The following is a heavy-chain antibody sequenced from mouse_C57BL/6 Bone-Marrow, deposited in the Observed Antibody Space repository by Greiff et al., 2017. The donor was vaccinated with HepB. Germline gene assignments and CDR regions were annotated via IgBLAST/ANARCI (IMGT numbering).Heavy chain of an antibody. V-gene: IGHV14-4*01. CDR3: TDTLDDGPSFDY. CDR1: GFNIKDDY. J-gene: IGHJ2*01. CDR2: IDPENGDT. D-gene: IGHD2-3*01. Sequence: EVKLVESGAELVRPGASVKLSCTASGFNIKDDYMHWVKQRPEQGLEWIGWIDPENGDTEFASKFQGKATITAYTSSKTAYLQLSSRTSEDTAVYYCTDTLDDGPSFDYWGQGTTLTVSS.